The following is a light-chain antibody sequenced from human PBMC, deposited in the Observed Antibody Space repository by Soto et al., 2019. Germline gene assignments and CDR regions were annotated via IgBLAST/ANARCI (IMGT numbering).Light chain of an antibody. CDR1: QSISDT. CDR3: QQYGSSPC. V-gene: IGKV3-20*01. CDR2: GAS. J-gene: IGKJ3*01. Sequence: EIVMTQSPATLSVSPGGRATLSCRASQSISDTLAWYQQKPGQAPRLLIYGASSRATGIPDRFSGSGSGTDFTLTISRLEPEDFAVYYCQQYGSSPCFGPGTKVDIK.